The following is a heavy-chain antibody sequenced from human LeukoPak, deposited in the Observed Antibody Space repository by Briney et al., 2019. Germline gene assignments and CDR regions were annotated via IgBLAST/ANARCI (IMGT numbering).Heavy chain of an antibody. CDR3: ARLSPGYGMDV. CDR1: GGSFSGYY. J-gene: IGHJ6*02. V-gene: IGHV4-34*01. CDR2: INHSGST. Sequence: SETLSLTCAVYGGSFSGYYWSWIRQPPGKGLEWIGEINHSGSTNYNPSLKSRVTMSVDTSKNQFSLKLSSVTAVDTAVYYCARLSPGYGMDVWGQGTTVTVSS. D-gene: IGHD3-16*01.